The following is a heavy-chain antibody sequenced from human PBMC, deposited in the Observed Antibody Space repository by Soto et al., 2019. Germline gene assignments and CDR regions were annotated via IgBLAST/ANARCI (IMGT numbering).Heavy chain of an antibody. V-gene: IGHV3-15*01. CDR1: GFTFSNAW. Sequence: GGSLRLSCAASGFTFSNAWMSWVRQAPGKGLEWVGRIKSKTDGGTTDYAAPVKGRFTISRDDSKNTLYLQMNSLKTEDTAVYYCTTGGFGVVIKTLYYFDYWGQGTLVTVSS. CDR2: IKSKTDGGTT. J-gene: IGHJ4*02. D-gene: IGHD3-3*01. CDR3: TTGGFGVVIKTLYYFDY.